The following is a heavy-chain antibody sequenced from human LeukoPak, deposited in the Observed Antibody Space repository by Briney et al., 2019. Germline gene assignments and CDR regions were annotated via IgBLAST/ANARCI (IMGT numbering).Heavy chain of an antibody. V-gene: IGHV1-46*01. D-gene: IGHD3-22*01. CDR3: ARDQGYYYDSSGYYEGDAFDI. CDR1: GYTFTSYY. CDR2: INPSGGST. J-gene: IGHJ3*02. Sequence: GASVKVSCKASGYTFTSYYMHWVRQAPGQGLEWMGIINPSGGSTSYAQKFQGRVTMTRDTSTSTVYMELSSLRSEDTAVYYCARDQGYYYDSSGYYEGDAFDIWGQGTMVTVSS.